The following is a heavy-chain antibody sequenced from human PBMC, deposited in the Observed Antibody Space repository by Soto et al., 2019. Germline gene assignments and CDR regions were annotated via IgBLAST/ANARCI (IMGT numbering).Heavy chain of an antibody. CDR1: GYTFTSYA. V-gene: IGHV1-3*01. D-gene: IGHD1-26*01. CDR2: INAGNGNT. CDR3: ARSVGAALSDD. J-gene: IGHJ4*02. Sequence: QVQLVQSGAEVKKPGASVKVSCKASGYTFTSYAMNWVRQAPGQRLEWMGWINAGNGNTKYSQKFNGRVTITSDTAASKAYMEPSSPRSEATAVYYCARSVGAALSDDWGQGTLVTVSS.